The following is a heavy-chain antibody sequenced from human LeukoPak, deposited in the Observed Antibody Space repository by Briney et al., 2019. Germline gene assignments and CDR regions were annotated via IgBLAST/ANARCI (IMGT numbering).Heavy chain of an antibody. CDR2: INHSGST. V-gene: IGHV4-34*01. CDR3: ARGNRKGYYMDV. Sequence: SETLSLTCAVYGGSFSGYYWSWIRQPPGKGLEWIGEINHSGSTNYNPSLKSRVTISVDTSKNQFSLKLSSVTAADTAVYYCARGNRKGYYMDVWGKGTTVTVSS. CDR1: GGSFSGYY. J-gene: IGHJ6*03. D-gene: IGHD1-14*01.